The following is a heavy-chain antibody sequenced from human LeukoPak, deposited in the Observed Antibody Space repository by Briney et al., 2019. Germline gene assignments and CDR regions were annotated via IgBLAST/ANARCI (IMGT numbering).Heavy chain of an antibody. V-gene: IGHV1-18*01. Sequence: GASVKVSCKASGYTFTSYGISWVRQAPGQGLEWMGWISAYNGNTNYAQKLQGRVTMTTDTSTSTAYMELRSLRSEDTAVYYCARVGIAVAGTHLNYYYYGMDVWGQGTTVTVSS. CDR1: GYTFTSYG. D-gene: IGHD6-19*01. J-gene: IGHJ6*02. CDR3: ARVGIAVAGTHLNYYYYGMDV. CDR2: ISAYNGNT.